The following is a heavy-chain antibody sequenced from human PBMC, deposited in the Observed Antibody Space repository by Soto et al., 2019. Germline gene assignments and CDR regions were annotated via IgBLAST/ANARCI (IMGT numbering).Heavy chain of an antibody. CDR3: AKDLTWNQADP. J-gene: IGHJ5*02. Sequence: GGSLRLSCEASGFIFSNYWMHWVRQTPGTGLVWVSRISNDGSITNYADSVKGRFTISRDNAKNTLYLQMNSLRAEDTAVYYCAKDLTWNQADPWGQGTLVTVSS. CDR1: GFIFSNYW. D-gene: IGHD1-1*01. CDR2: ISNDGSIT. V-gene: IGHV3-74*01.